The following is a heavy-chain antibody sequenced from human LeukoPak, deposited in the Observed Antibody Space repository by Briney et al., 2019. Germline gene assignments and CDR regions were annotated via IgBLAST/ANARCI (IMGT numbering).Heavy chain of an antibody. V-gene: IGHV3-21*01. D-gene: IGHD3-22*01. CDR1: GFTFSSYS. CDR3: ARDSQDYYDFDY. CDR2: ISSSSSYI. J-gene: IGHJ4*02. Sequence: GGSLRLSCAASGFTFSSYSMNWVRQAPGKGLEWVSSISSSSSYIYYADSVKGRFTIARDNAKNTLYLQMNSLRAEDTAVYYCARDSQDYYDFDYWGQGTLVTVSS.